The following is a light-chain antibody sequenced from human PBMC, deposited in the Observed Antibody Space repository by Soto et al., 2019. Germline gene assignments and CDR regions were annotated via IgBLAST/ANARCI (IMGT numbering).Light chain of an antibody. J-gene: IGKJ1*01. CDR1: QSVSSN. Sequence: ELVITHSPSTLSVSPGERATLSCRASQSVSSNLAWYQQKPGQAPRLLIYGASTRATGIPARFSGSGSGTEFTLTISSLQSEDFAVYYCQQYNNWPPMTFGQGTKVDIK. CDR3: QQYNNWPPMT. V-gene: IGKV3-15*01. CDR2: GAS.